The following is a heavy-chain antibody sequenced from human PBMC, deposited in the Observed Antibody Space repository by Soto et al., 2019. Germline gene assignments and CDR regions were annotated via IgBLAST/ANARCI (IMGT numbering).Heavy chain of an antibody. J-gene: IGHJ6*02. D-gene: IGHD4-4*01. V-gene: IGHV1-69*12. CDR3: ASPYEGVRSNPIYGMDG. CDR2: IIPIFGTA. CDR1: GGTFSSYA. Sequence: QVQLVQSGAEVKKPGSSVKVSCKASGGTFSSYAISWVRQAPGQGIEWMGGIIPIFGTANYAQKFQGRVTLTADDSTSTGNMELSSLRSEDTAVYYCASPYEGVRSNPIYGMDGWGQGTTVTVSS.